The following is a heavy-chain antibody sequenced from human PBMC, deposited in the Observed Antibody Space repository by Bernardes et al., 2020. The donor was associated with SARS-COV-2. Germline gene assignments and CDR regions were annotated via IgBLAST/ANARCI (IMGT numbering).Heavy chain of an antibody. D-gene: IGHD2-2*01. Sequence: GGSLRLSCAASGFTFSDYAMSWVRQAPGKGLEWVSAISGSGFSTYYADSVKGRFTISRDNSKNILSLQLTDLRADDTALYYCAKRMPGKSGVDVWGQGTTVTVSS. CDR3: AKRMPGKSGVDV. CDR2: ISGSGFST. J-gene: IGHJ6*02. CDR1: GFTFSDYA. V-gene: IGHV3-23*01.